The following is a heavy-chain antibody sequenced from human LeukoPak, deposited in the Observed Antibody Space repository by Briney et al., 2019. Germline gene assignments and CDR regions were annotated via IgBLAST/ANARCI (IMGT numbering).Heavy chain of an antibody. Sequence: PSETLSLTCTVSGGTISSGSYYWSWFRQPAGKGLEWIGRIYTSGSTNYNPSLKSRVTISVDTSKNQFSLKLSSVTAADTAVYYCAREVIAATGTWFDPWGQGTLVTSSS. D-gene: IGHD6-13*01. J-gene: IGHJ5*02. CDR1: GGTISSGSYY. CDR2: IYTSGST. CDR3: AREVIAATGTWFDP. V-gene: IGHV4-61*02.